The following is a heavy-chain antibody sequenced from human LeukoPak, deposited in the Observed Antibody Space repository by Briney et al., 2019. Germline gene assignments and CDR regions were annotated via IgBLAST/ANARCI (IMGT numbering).Heavy chain of an antibody. CDR2: ISAYNGNT. CDR1: GYTFTSYG. J-gene: IGHJ6*03. D-gene: IGHD3-22*01. CDR3: ARAADGSSYHYYYYMDV. Sequence: ASVKVSCKASGYTFTSYGTSWVRQAPGQGLEWMGWISAYNGNTNYAQKLQGRVTMTTDTSTSTAYMELRSLRSDDTAVYYCARAADGSSYHYYYYMDVWGKGTTVTVSS. V-gene: IGHV1-18*01.